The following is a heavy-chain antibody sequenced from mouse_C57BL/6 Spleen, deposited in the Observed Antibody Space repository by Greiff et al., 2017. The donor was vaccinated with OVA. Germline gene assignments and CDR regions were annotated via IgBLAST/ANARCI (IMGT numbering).Heavy chain of an antibody. CDR1: GYAFSSSW. D-gene: IGHD3-2*01. CDR3: ARSGDSWSFDY. V-gene: IGHV1-82*01. CDR2: IYPGDGDT. Sequence: VQLQQSGPELVKPGASVKISCKASGYAFSSSWMNWVKQRPGQGLEWIGRIYPGDGDTNYNGKFKGKATLTADTSSSTAYMQLSSLTSEDSAVYFCARSGDSWSFDYWGQGTTLTVSS. J-gene: IGHJ2*01.